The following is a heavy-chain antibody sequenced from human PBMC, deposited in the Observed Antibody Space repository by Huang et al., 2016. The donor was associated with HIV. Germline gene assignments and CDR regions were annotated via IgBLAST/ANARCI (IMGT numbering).Heavy chain of an antibody. J-gene: IGHJ4*02. CDR2: IYYSGST. CDR1: GDSIGSGGHY. V-gene: IGHV4-30-4*08. Sequence: QVQLQESGPGLVKPSQTLSLTCTVSGDSIGSGGHYWSWLRQPPGKGLEWSGFIYYSGSTYHNPSLKSRVTISVDTSKNQFSLKLSSVTATDTAVYFCSRALYYHGSGSYSDYWGRGTLVTVSS. D-gene: IGHD3-10*01. CDR3: SRALYYHGSGSYSDY.